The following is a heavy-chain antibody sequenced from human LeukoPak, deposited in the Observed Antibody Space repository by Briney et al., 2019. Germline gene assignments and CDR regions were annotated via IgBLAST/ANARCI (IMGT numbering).Heavy chain of an antibody. Sequence: SETLSLTCRVSDYSISSGYYWGWIRQPPGKGLEWIGSVYHSATTYYNPSLKSRVTISVETSTNQFSLKLSSVPAADTAVYYCSRDETYSSDWQSNHYYYYMDVWGKGTTVIVSS. CDR2: VYHSATT. CDR3: SRDETYSSDWQSNHYYYYMDV. CDR1: DYSISSGYY. V-gene: IGHV4-38-2*02. D-gene: IGHD6-19*01. J-gene: IGHJ6*03.